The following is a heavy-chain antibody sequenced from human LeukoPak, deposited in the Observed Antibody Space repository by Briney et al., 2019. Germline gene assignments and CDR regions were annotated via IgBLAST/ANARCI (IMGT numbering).Heavy chain of an antibody. CDR1: GYTFTSYG. Sequence: ASVRVSCKASGYTFTSYGISWVRQAPGQGLEWMGWISAYNGNTNYAQKLQGRVTMTTDTSTSTAYMELRSLRSDDTAVYYCARVQQYYGSGSYYDYYYYYMDVWGKGTTVTVSS. CDR3: ARVQQYYGSGSYYDYYYYYMDV. CDR2: ISAYNGNT. J-gene: IGHJ6*03. V-gene: IGHV1-18*01. D-gene: IGHD3-10*01.